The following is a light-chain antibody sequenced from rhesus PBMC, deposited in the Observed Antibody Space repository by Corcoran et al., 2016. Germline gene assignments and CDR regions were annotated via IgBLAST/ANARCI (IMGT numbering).Light chain of an antibody. Sequence: EIVMTQSPATLSLSPGETATLSCRASESVGSYLAWYQQKPGQAPKLLVHSAYFRATGIPDRFSGSGSRTEFTLPISSLEPEDVGVYHCQQYNDLLPTFGGGTKVEIK. CDR1: ESVGSY. CDR2: SAY. CDR3: QQYNDLLPT. V-gene: IGKV3-40*03. J-gene: IGKJ4*01.